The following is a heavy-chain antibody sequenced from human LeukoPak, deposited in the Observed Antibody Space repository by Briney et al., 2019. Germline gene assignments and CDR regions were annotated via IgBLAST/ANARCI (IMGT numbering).Heavy chain of an antibody. CDR1: GFTFSSYA. CDR2: ISGSGGST. V-gene: IGHV3-23*01. J-gene: IGHJ4*02. Sequence: GGSLRLSCAASGFTFSSYAMSWVRQAPGKGLEWVSAISGSGGSTYYSDSVKGRFTISRDNSKNTLYLQMNSLRAEDTAVYYCAKVAPHYYDSSVPFDYWGQGTLVTVSS. D-gene: IGHD3-22*01. CDR3: AKVAPHYYDSSVPFDY.